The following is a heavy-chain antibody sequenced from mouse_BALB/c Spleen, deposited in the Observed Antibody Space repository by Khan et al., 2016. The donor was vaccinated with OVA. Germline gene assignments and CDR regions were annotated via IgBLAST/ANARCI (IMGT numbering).Heavy chain of an antibody. Sequence: EVELGESGGGLVKPAGSLKHFCAASGFSFSSYTMSWVRQTPEKRLEWVVTISSGSTYTYYPDSVKGRFTISSNNAKNILFLQMTSLKYEDTAMYYWTRDGNYAHWYFDFWGAGTTVTVSS. CDR2: ISSGSTYT. J-gene: IGHJ1*01. D-gene: IGHD2-1*01. V-gene: IGHV5-6-4*01. CDR1: GFSFSSYT. CDR3: TRDGNYAHWYFDF.